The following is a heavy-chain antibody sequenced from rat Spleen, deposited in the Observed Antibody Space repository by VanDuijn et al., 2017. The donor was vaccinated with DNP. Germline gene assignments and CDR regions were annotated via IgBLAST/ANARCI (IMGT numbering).Heavy chain of an antibody. CDR3: ARFITIAAPHYSWFAY. D-gene: IGHD1-2*01. CDR1: GFTFNNYW. V-gene: IGHV5-31*01. CDR2: ITNTGGST. Sequence: EVQLVESGGGPVQPGRSLQLSCVASGFTFNNYWMTWIRQAPGKGLEWVASITNTGGSTYYPDSMKGRFTISRDNAKSTLYLQMDSLRSEDTATYYCARFITIAAPHYSWFAYWGQGTLVTVSS. J-gene: IGHJ3*01.